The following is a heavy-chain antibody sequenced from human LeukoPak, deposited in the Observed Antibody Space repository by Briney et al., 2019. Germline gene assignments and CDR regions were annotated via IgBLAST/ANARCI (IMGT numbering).Heavy chain of an antibody. V-gene: IGHV1-69*05. Sequence: GASVKVSCKASGGTFSSYAISWVRQAPGQGLEWMGGIIPIFGTANYAQKLQGRVTMTTDTSTSTAYMELRSLRSDDTAVYYCARGPVHGSGWYWSYYGMDVWGQGTMVTVSS. CDR3: ARGPVHGSGWYWSYYGMDV. CDR2: IIPIFGTA. CDR1: GGTFSSYA. D-gene: IGHD6-19*01. J-gene: IGHJ6*02.